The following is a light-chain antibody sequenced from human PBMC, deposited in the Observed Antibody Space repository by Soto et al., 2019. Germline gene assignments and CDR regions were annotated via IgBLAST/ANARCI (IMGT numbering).Light chain of an antibody. J-gene: IGKJ1*01. V-gene: IGKV3-11*01. CDR3: QQRSNWPIT. CDR1: ERIYSAY. CDR2: DAS. Sequence: EIVLTQSPATLSLSPGERATLSCRASERIYSAYLAWYQQKPGQAPRLLIYDASNRATGIPARFSGSGSGTDFTLTIRSLEPEDFAVYYCQQRSNWPITFGQGTKVDIK.